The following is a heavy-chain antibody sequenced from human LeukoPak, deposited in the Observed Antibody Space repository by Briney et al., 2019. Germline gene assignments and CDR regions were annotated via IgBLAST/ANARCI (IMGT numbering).Heavy chain of an antibody. Sequence: GASVKVSCKASGYTFTGYYMHWVRQAPGQGLEWMGWINPNSGGTNYAQKFQGRVTMTRDTSISTAYMELSRLRSDDTAVYYCAREAVDRYSNSFDYWGQGTLVTVSS. CDR3: AREAVDRYSNSFDY. CDR2: INPNSGGT. J-gene: IGHJ4*02. V-gene: IGHV1-2*02. D-gene: IGHD4-11*01. CDR1: GYTFTGYY.